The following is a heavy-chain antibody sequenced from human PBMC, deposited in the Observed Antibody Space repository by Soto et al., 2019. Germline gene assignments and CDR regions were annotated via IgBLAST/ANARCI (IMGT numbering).Heavy chain of an antibody. V-gene: IGHV4-4*02. CDR1: GGSISSNNW. CDR2: IFHSGST. D-gene: IGHD1-26*01. CDR3: ARVYSGSYSDY. J-gene: IGHJ4*02. Sequence: PSETLSLTCAVSGGSISSNNWWSWVRQPPGKGLEWIGEIFHSGSTHYSPSLKSRVTISVDKSKNQFSLKLTSVTAAVTAVYYCARVYSGSYSDYWGQGTLVTVSS.